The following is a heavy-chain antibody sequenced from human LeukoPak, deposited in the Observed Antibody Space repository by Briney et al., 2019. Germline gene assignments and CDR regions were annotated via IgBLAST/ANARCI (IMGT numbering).Heavy chain of an antibody. V-gene: IGHV4-34*01. Sequence: SETLSLTCAVSGVSFDDYYWAWLRQTPRKGLEWIGEINHSGYTNDSPSLKSRVTLSIDTSRKQFSLNLRSVTVADAGIYFCTRMTTGHDYWGQGTLVTVSS. CDR1: GVSFDDYY. CDR3: TRMTTGHDY. D-gene: IGHD4-17*01. J-gene: IGHJ4*02. CDR2: INHSGYT.